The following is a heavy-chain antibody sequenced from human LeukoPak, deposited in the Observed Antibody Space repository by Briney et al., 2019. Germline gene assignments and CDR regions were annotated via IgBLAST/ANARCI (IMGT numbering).Heavy chain of an antibody. D-gene: IGHD6-13*01. Sequence: PSETLSLTCTVPGGSISSYYWSWIRPPPGKGLEWIGYIYYSGSTNYNPSLKSRVTISVDTSKNQFSLKLSSVTAADTAVYYCARFYSSSWFAFDIWGQGTMVTVSS. CDR1: GGSISSYY. J-gene: IGHJ3*02. V-gene: IGHV4-59*01. CDR2: IYYSGST. CDR3: ARFYSSSWFAFDI.